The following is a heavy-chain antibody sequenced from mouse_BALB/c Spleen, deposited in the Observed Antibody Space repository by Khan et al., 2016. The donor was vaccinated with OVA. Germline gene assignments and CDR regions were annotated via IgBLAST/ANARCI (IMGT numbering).Heavy chain of an antibody. CDR3: ARSGYYRYDTFAY. CDR2: ISYSGST. Sequence: VQLKESGPGLVKPSQSLSLTCTVTGYSITSDYAWNWIRQFPGNKLEWMGYISYSGSTSYNPSLKSRISITRDTSKNQFFLQLNSVTTEDAATSYCARSGYYRYDTFAYWGQGTLVTVSA. V-gene: IGHV3-2*02. D-gene: IGHD2-14*01. J-gene: IGHJ3*01. CDR1: GYSITSDYA.